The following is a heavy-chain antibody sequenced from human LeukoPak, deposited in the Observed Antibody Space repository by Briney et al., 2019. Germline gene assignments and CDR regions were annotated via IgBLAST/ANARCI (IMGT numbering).Heavy chain of an antibody. Sequence: PGGSLRLSCAASGFTFSSYEMNWVRQAPGKGLEWVSYISSSGSTIYYADSVKGRFTISRDNAKNSLYLQMNSLRAEDTAVYYCARGSVAATFDYWGQGTLVTASS. D-gene: IGHD2-15*01. J-gene: IGHJ4*02. CDR3: ARGSVAATFDY. V-gene: IGHV3-48*03. CDR2: ISSSGSTI. CDR1: GFTFSSYE.